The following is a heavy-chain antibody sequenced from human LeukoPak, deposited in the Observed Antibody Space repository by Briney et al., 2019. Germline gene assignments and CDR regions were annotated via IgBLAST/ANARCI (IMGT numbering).Heavy chain of an antibody. Sequence: PGRSLRLSCAASGFTFDDYAMHWVRQAPGKGLEWVSGISWNSGSIGYADSVKGRFTISGDNAKNSLYLQMNSLRAEDTALYYCAKDTAMVEYYFDYWGQGTLVTVSS. D-gene: IGHD5-18*01. CDR3: AKDTAMVEYYFDY. CDR2: ISWNSGSI. J-gene: IGHJ4*02. V-gene: IGHV3-9*01. CDR1: GFTFDDYA.